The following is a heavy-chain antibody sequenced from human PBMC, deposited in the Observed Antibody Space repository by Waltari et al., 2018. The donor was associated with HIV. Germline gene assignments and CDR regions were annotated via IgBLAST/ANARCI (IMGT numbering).Heavy chain of an antibody. J-gene: IGHJ6*02. D-gene: IGHD3-16*01. CDR1: GFTFSSYS. V-gene: IGHV3-21*01. CDR3: ARDFWGGYYYGMDV. Sequence: EVQLVESGGGLVKPGGSLRLSCAASGFTFSSYSMNWVRQAPGKGLEWVSSISSSSSYIYYADSVKGRFTIYRDNAKNSLYLQMNSLRAEDTAVYYCARDFWGGYYYGMDVWGQGTTVTVSS. CDR2: ISSSSSYI.